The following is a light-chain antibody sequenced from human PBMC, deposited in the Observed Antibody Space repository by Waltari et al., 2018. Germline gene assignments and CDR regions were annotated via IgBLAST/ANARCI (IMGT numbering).Light chain of an antibody. Sequence: QSALTQPPSASGSPGQSVAIPCTGARRDVGGYDYASWYLQHPGKAPKLLIYAVTKRPSGVPDRFSGSKSGNTASLTVSGLQAEDEADYYCSSYAGSNNLVFGGGTKLTVL. CDR3: SSYAGSNNLV. J-gene: IGLJ2*01. V-gene: IGLV2-8*01. CDR1: RRDVGGYDY. CDR2: AVT.